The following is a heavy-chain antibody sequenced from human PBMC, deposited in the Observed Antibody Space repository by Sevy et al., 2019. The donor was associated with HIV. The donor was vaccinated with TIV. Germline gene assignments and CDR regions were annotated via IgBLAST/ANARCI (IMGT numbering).Heavy chain of an antibody. CDR1: GFTFGDHY. CDR2: IRNKVKSYTT. J-gene: IGHJ2*01. V-gene: IGHV3-72*01. Sequence: GGSLRLSCVASGFTFGDHYMDWVRQAPGKGLEWVGRIRNKVKSYTTEYAASVKGRFIVSRDDSKKSLYLQMNSLNTEDTAVYYCAAVGASRGYFDIWGRGTLVTVSS. CDR3: AAVGASRGYFDI. D-gene: IGHD1-26*01.